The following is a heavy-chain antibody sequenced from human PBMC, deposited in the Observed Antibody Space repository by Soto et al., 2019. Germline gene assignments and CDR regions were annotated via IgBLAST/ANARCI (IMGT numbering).Heavy chain of an antibody. CDR1: GYTFTNYW. V-gene: IGHV5-51*01. D-gene: IGHD6-13*01. J-gene: IGHJ6*02. Sequence: PGESLKISCKTSGYTFTNYWIGWVRQMPGKGLQWLGIMNPGDSDIRYNPSFQGQVTISADKSISTAYLQWRSLKASDTAMYYCARLGGIAAAGPLDVWGQGTTVTVSS. CDR2: MNPGDSDI. CDR3: ARLGGIAAAGPLDV.